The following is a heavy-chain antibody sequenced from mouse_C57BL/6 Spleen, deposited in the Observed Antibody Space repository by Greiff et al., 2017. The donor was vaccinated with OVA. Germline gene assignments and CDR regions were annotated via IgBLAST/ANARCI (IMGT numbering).Heavy chain of an antibody. Sequence: QVQLQQPGAELVKPGASVKMSCKASGYTFTSYWITWVKQRPGQGLEWIGDIYPGSGSTNYNEKFKSKATLTVDTSSSTAYLPISSLTSAYSSVSYCSRIPLKYNGSSYGGDYGGQGTTLTVSS. D-gene: IGHD1-1*01. J-gene: IGHJ2*01. CDR2: IYPGSGST. CDR3: SRIPLKYNGSSYGGDY. V-gene: IGHV1-55*01. CDR1: GYTFTSYW.